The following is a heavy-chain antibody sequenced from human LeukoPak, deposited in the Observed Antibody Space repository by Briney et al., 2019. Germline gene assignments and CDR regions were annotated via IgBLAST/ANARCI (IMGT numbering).Heavy chain of an antibody. J-gene: IGHJ4*02. CDR3: AKDQWKATEYYFDY. CDR1: GFTFSSYG. CDR2: ISYDGSNK. D-gene: IGHD5-24*01. Sequence: PGGSLRLSCAASGFTFSSYGMHWVRQAPGMGLGWVAVISYDGSNKYFADSVKGRFTISRDNSNNTLYLEMNSLRAEDTAVYYCAKDQWKATEYYFDYWGQGTLVTVSS. V-gene: IGHV3-30*18.